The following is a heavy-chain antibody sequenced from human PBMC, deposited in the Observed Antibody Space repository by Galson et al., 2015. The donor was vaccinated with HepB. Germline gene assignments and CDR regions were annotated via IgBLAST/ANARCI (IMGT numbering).Heavy chain of an antibody. CDR3: ARETPDTYDFDY. CDR2: IFAGGGST. CDR1: GYTLTNYH. D-gene: IGHD2-15*01. J-gene: IGHJ4*02. Sequence: SVKVSCKASGYTLTNYHFHWVRQAPGQGPEWLGKIFAGGGSTRYAERFQGRVTLTRDSSTSTIYMEESSHRTDDTAVYYCARETPDTYDFDYWGQGTLVTVSS. V-gene: IGHV1-46*01.